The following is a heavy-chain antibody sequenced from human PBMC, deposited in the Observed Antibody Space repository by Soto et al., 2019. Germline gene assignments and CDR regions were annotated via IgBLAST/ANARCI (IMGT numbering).Heavy chain of an antibody. CDR3: ARHDVGNYPKMDV. J-gene: IGHJ6*02. CDR2: INAGNGNT. CDR1: GYTFTSYA. D-gene: IGHD1-7*01. Sequence: ASVKVSCKASGYTFTSYAMHWVRQAPGQRLEWMGWINAGNGNTKYSQKFQGQVTISADKSISTAYLQWSSLKASDTAMYYCARHDVGNYPKMDVWGQGTTVTVSS. V-gene: IGHV1-3*01.